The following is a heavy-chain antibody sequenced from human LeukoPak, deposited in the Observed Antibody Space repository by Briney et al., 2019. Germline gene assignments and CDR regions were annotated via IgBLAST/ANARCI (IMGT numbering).Heavy chain of an antibody. D-gene: IGHD3-9*01. J-gene: IGHJ4*02. Sequence: GGSLRLSCAASGFTFSSYGMHWVRQAPGKGLEWVAVISYDGSNKYYADSVKGRFTISRDNAKNSLYLQMNSLRAEDTAVYYCARVRGALRYFDWPSNWGQGTLVTVSS. CDR3: ARVRGALRYFDWPSN. V-gene: IGHV3-30*03. CDR2: ISYDGSNK. CDR1: GFTFSSYG.